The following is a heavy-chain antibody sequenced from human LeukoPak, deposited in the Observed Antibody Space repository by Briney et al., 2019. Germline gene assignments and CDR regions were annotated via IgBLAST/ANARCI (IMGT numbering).Heavy chain of an antibody. Sequence: GASVKVSCKVSGYTLTELSMHWVRQAPGKGLEWMGGFDPEDGETTYAQKFQGRVTMTEDTSTDTAYMELSSLRSEDTAVYYCATSNIAAAGSPFDYWGQGTLVTVSS. J-gene: IGHJ4*02. CDR1: GYTLTELS. CDR3: ATSNIAAAGSPFDY. D-gene: IGHD6-13*01. V-gene: IGHV1-24*01. CDR2: FDPEDGET.